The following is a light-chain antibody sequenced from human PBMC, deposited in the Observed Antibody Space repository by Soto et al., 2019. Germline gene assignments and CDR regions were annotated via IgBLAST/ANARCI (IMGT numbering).Light chain of an antibody. CDR1: SSDVGGYKY. Sequence: QSALTQPPSASGSPGQSVTISCTGTSSDVGGYKYDSWYQQHPGKAPKLMIFEVNKRPSGVPDRFSGSKSGNTASLTVSGLQAEDEADYYRSSYAGINNLGVFGTGTKVTVL. CDR3: SSYAGINNLGV. V-gene: IGLV2-8*01. J-gene: IGLJ1*01. CDR2: EVN.